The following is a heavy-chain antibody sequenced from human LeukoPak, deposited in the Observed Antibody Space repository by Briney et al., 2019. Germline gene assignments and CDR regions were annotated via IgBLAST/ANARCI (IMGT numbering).Heavy chain of an antibody. D-gene: IGHD3-22*01. Sequence: GGSLRLSCAASGFTFSSYWMHWVRQAPGKGLVWVSRINSDGSSTSYADSVKGRFTISRDNAKNTLYLQMNSLRAEDTAVYYCATGRDSSGYYYYYYMDVWGKGTTVTISS. CDR3: ATGRDSSGYYYYYYMDV. J-gene: IGHJ6*03. CDR1: GFTFSSYW. CDR2: INSDGSST. V-gene: IGHV3-74*01.